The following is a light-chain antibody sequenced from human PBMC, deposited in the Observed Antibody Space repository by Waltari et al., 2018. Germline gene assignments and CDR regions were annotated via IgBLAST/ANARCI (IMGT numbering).Light chain of an antibody. CDR1: NIGIKS. Sequence: SYVLTQPPSVSVAPGQTAIFTCGGNNIGIKSVHWYQLRPGQAPVLVVYDSTDRPSGIPEGISGSKSGNTATLSISSVEAGDEADYYCQVWDSRSDHLLVFGGGTKLTVL. V-gene: IGLV3-21*02. CDR2: DST. J-gene: IGLJ3*02. CDR3: QVWDSRSDHLLV.